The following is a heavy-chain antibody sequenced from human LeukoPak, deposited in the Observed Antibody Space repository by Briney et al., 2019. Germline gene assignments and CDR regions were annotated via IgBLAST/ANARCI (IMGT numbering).Heavy chain of an antibody. V-gene: IGHV3-9*01. CDR2: INWNSDSI. J-gene: IGHJ4*02. CDR3: AKGTQRGNSGWGYFFDQ. D-gene: IGHD6-19*01. CDR1: GFTFDDYA. Sequence: GGSLRLSCAVSGFTFDDYAMHWVRQVPGKGLEWVSGINWNSDSIGYAGSVKGRFTISRDNAMNSLYLQMNTLRPEDTAVYYCAKGTQRGNSGWGYFFDQWGQGTQVTVSS.